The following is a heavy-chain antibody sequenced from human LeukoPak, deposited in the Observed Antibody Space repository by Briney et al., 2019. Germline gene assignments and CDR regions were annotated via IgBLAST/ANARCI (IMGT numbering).Heavy chain of an antibody. J-gene: IGHJ5*02. CDR1: GITFIGNY. D-gene: IGHD6-19*01. V-gene: IGHV1-2*02. CDR2: INTNSGGA. CDR3: VTRSYTSGWPT. Sequence: EASVKVSCTASGITFIGNYMHWVRQARGQGLEWIGWINTNSGGANYAQRFQGRVTMTRDTSVTTAFLDLDRLTSDDTAVYYCVTRSYTSGWPTWGQGTLVTVSS.